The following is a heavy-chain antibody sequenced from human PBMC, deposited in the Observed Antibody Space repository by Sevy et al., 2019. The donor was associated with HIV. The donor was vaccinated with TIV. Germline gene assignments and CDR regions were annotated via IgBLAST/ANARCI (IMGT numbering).Heavy chain of an antibody. CDR1: GFSFSSHG. CDR2: ISYDGNKK. J-gene: IGHJ4*02. Sequence: GGSLRLSCAASGFSFSSHGMHWVRHAPGKGLEWQSVISYDGNKKYYADSVKGRFTISRDNSKNTLYLQMNSLRPEDTAVYYCASDGGWYNYAPSDYWGQGTLVTVSS. V-gene: IGHV3-30*03. CDR3: ASDGGWYNYAPSDY. D-gene: IGHD1-1*01.